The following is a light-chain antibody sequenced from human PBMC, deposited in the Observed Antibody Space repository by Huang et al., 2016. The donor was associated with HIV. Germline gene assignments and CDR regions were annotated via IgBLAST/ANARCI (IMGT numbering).Light chain of an antibody. CDR2: ASS. Sequence: DIQMTQSPVSVSASVGDRINITCRASQNIINWLAWYQQKPGKASNLLISASSSLQSGVPSRFSGSGSGTDFTLTVSSLQLEDFATYFCQPVHSFPLTFGGGTKVEIK. CDR3: QPVHSFPLT. V-gene: IGKV1D-12*01. CDR1: QNIINW. J-gene: IGKJ4*01.